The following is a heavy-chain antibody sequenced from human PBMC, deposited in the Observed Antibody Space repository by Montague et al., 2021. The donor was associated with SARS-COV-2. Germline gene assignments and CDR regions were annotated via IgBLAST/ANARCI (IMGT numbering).Heavy chain of an antibody. J-gene: IGHJ4*02. Sequence: SRSLSLSASGFPFSSYAMHWVRQAPGKGLEWVAVISYDGSNKYYADSVKGRFTISRDNSKNTLYLQMNSLRAEDTAVYYCARGGSWLYYFDYWGQGTLVTVSS. V-gene: IGHV3-30-3*01. D-gene: IGHD6-13*01. CDR2: ISYDGSNK. CDR1: GFPFSSYA. CDR3: ARGGSWLYYFDY.